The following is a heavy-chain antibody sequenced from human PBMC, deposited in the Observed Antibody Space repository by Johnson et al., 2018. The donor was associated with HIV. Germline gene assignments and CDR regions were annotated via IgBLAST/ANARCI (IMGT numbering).Heavy chain of an antibody. V-gene: IGHV3-11*05. CDR1: GFSFGDCY. J-gene: IGHJ3*02. CDR3: ARDHSVYDIPAGAFDI. D-gene: IGHD5/OR15-5a*01. Sequence: QEKLVESGGGLVKPGGSLRLSCVASGFSFGDCYMSWIRQAPGKGLEWISDIITFNGGDTAYSDSVKGRFTISRDNAKNSLYLQMNSLRAEDTALYYCARDHSVYDIPAGAFDIWGQGTMVTVSS. CDR2: IITFNGGDT.